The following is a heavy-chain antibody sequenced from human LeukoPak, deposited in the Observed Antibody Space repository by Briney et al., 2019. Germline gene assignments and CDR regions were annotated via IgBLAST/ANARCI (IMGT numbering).Heavy chain of an antibody. Sequence: GGSLRLSCAASGFTFSSYGMHWVRQAPGKGLEWVAFIRHDGSNKYYADSVKGRFTISRDNSKNTLYLQMNSLRAEDTAVYYCAKRLRDCGGDCYYYYYYMDVWGKGTTVTVSS. D-gene: IGHD2-21*01. CDR2: IRHDGSNK. V-gene: IGHV3-30*02. CDR1: GFTFSSYG. CDR3: AKRLRDCGGDCYYYYYYMDV. J-gene: IGHJ6*03.